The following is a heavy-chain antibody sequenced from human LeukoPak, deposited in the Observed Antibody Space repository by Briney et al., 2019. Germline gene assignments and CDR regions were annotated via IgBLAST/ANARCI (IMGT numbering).Heavy chain of an antibody. J-gene: IGHJ5*02. V-gene: IGHV4-4*07. CDR3: ARDFFPYCSSTSCYYNWFDP. CDR2: IYTSGST. Sequence: SETLSLTCTVSGGSISSYYWSWIRQPAGKGLEWIGRIYTSGSTNYNPSLKSRVTMSVDTSTNQFSLKLSSVTAADTAVYYCARDFFPYCSSTSCYYNWFDPWGQGTLVTVSS. CDR1: GGSISSYY. D-gene: IGHD2-2*01.